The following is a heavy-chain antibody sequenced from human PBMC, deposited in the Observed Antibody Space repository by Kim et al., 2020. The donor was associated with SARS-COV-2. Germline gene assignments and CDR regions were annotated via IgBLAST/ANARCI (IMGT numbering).Heavy chain of an antibody. D-gene: IGHD6-13*01. J-gene: IGHJ4*02. Sequence: SPSFQGQVTISADKSISTAYLQWSSLKASDTAMYYCVRQAAEAGPYFDSWGQGTLVTVSS. V-gene: IGHV5-51*01. CDR3: VRQAAEAGPYFDS.